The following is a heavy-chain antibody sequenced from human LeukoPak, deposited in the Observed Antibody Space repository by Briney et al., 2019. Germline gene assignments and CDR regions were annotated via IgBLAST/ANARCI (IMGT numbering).Heavy chain of an antibody. CDR3: ARDVSWGYFDY. V-gene: IGHV3-66*01. Sequence: GGSLRLSCAASGFTVSSNYMSWVRQAPGKGLEWVSVIYSGGSTYYADSVKGRFTISRDNSKNTLYLQMNSLRAEDTAVYYCARDVSWGYFDYRGQGTLVTVSS. J-gene: IGHJ4*02. D-gene: IGHD6-13*01. CDR1: GFTVSSNY. CDR2: IYSGGST.